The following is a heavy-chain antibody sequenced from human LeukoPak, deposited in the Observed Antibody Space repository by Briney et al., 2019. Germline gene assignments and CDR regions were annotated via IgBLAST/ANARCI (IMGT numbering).Heavy chain of an antibody. V-gene: IGHV1-2*06. CDR2: INPKSGGT. J-gene: IGHJ4*02. Sequence: ASVKVSCKASGYTFTGYYVHWVRQAPGQGLEWMGRINPKSGGTNYAQKFHGRVTMTRDTSTSTAYMELNSLRSDDTAVYYCAAEHYTSGWYHGGQGTLVAVSS. CDR1: GYTFTGYY. D-gene: IGHD6-19*01. CDR3: AAEHYTSGWYH.